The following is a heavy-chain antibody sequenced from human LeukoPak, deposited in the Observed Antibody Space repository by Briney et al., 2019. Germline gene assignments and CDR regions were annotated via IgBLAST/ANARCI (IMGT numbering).Heavy chain of an antibody. CDR2: INPNSGGT. Sequence: ASVKVSCKASGYTFTDYYMHWVRQAPGQGLEWMGWINPNSGGTNYAQKFQGRVSMTRDTSISTAYMELSRLRSDDTAVYYCARRKGYYDSSGYYYEVDYWGQGTLVTVSS. J-gene: IGHJ4*02. V-gene: IGHV1-2*02. D-gene: IGHD3-22*01. CDR1: GYTFTDYY. CDR3: ARRKGYYDSSGYYYEVDY.